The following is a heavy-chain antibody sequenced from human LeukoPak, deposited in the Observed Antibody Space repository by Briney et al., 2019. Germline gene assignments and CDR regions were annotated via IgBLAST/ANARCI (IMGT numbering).Heavy chain of an antibody. CDR2: INSVGSST. CDR1: GFTFSSFW. CDR3: ASVRTENYDILTGPFDY. J-gene: IGHJ4*02. D-gene: IGHD3-9*01. V-gene: IGHV3-74*01. Sequence: PGGSLRLSCAASGFTFSSFWMHWVRQAPGKGLVWVSRINSVGSSTSYADSVKGRFTISRDNAKNSLYLQMNSLRAEDTAVYYCASVRTENYDILTGPFDYWGQGTLVTVSS.